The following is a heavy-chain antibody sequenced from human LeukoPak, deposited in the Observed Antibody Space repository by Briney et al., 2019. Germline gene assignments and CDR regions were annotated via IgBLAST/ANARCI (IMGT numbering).Heavy chain of an antibody. J-gene: IGHJ5*02. CDR2: IYYSGST. V-gene: IGHV4-59*01. CDR1: GASFSGYY. CDR3: ARGGYYGSGNDFRFDP. D-gene: IGHD3-10*01. Sequence: SETLSLTCAVYGASFSGYYWSWIRQPPGKGLEWIGYIYYSGSTNYKPSLKSRVTISVDTSKNQFSLKLSSVTAADTAVYYCARGGYYGSGNDFRFDPWGQGTLVTVSS.